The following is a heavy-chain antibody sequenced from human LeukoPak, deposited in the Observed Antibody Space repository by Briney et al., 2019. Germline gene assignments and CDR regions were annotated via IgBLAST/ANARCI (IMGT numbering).Heavy chain of an antibody. Sequence: SETLSLTCTVSGGSISSGSYYWSWIRQPAGKGLEWIGRIYTSGSTNYNPSLKSRVTMSVDTSKNQFSLKLSSVTAADTAVYYCARDLYYYGSGSLLGDAFDIWGQGTMVTVSS. CDR2: IYTSGST. CDR1: GGSISSGSYY. CDR3: ARDLYYYGSGSLLGDAFDI. V-gene: IGHV4-61*02. D-gene: IGHD3-10*01. J-gene: IGHJ3*02.